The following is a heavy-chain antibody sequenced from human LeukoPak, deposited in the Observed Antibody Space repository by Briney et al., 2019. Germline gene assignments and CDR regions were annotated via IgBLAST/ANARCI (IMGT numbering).Heavy chain of an antibody. CDR3: ARGPINTHAFDI. Sequence: GASVKVSCKASGYTFTGFYIHWVRQAPGQGLEWMGWINPNSGGTNYAQQFQGRVTMNKDTSISTAYMELSRLTSDDTPVYCCARGPINTHAFDIWSQGTMVTVSS. CDR2: INPNSGGT. V-gene: IGHV1-2*02. CDR1: GYTFTGFY. J-gene: IGHJ3*02.